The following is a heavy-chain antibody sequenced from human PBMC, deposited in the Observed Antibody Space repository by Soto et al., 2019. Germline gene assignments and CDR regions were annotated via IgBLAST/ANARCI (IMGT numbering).Heavy chain of an antibody. CDR3: ARRMPYGSGSAHFDY. Sequence: SETLSLTCAVYGGSFSGYYWSWIRQPPGKGLEWIGEINHSGSTNYNPSLKSRVTISVDTSKNQFSLKLSSVTAADTAVYYCARRMPYGSGSAHFDYWGQGTLVTVSS. V-gene: IGHV4-34*01. D-gene: IGHD3-10*01. CDR1: GGSFSGYY. CDR2: INHSGST. J-gene: IGHJ4*02.